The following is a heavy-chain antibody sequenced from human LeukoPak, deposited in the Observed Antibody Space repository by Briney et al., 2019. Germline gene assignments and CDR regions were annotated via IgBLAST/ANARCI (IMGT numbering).Heavy chain of an antibody. CDR1: GFTFSGYD. Sequence: GGSLRLSCAASGFTFSGYDMSWVRQAPGKGLEWVSAITDSGGSTYYADSVRGRFTISRDDSKNTLYLLMNSLRAEDTAVYYCAKEDTLTTVYFDYWGQGTPVTVSS. V-gene: IGHV3-23*01. CDR3: AKEDTLTTVYFDY. J-gene: IGHJ4*02. CDR2: ITDSGGST. D-gene: IGHD4-17*01.